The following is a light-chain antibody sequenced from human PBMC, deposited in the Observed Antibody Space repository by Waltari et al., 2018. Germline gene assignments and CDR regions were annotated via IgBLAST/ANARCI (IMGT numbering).Light chain of an antibody. Sequence: EVVLTQSPATLSLSPGERATLSCRASQSVHDYLAWYQQKPGQAPRLLMYDASNRATGIPARFSGSGSGTDFTLTISSLESEDFAVYYCQQRSNWPLTFGGGTK. V-gene: IGKV3-11*01. J-gene: IGKJ4*01. CDR2: DAS. CDR1: QSVHDY. CDR3: QQRSNWPLT.